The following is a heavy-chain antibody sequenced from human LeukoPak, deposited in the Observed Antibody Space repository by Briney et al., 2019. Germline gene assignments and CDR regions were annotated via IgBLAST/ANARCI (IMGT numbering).Heavy chain of an antibody. D-gene: IGHD3-9*01. Sequence: GASVKVSCKASGYTFINYAINWVRQAPGQGLEWLGWINTDTGNPTYAQGFTGRFVFSLDTSVTTAYLQISSLKAEDTALYYCTRINFDWFFAFDIWGQGTMVTVSS. J-gene: IGHJ3*02. CDR1: GYTFINYA. V-gene: IGHV7-4-1*02. CDR3: TRINFDWFFAFDI. CDR2: INTDTGNP.